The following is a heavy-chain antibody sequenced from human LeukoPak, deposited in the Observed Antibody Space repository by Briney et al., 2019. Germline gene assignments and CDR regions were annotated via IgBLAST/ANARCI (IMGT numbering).Heavy chain of an antibody. J-gene: IGHJ6*02. Sequence: ASVKVSCKASGYTFTSYDINWVRQATGQGLEWMGWMNPNSGNTGYAQKFQGRVTMTRNTSISTAYMELSSLRSEDTAVYYCAREGNWNYGGGDYYYYGMDVWGQGTTVTVSS. CDR1: GYTFTSYD. V-gene: IGHV1-8*01. CDR2: MNPNSGNT. CDR3: AREGNWNYGGGDYYYYGMDV. D-gene: IGHD1-7*01.